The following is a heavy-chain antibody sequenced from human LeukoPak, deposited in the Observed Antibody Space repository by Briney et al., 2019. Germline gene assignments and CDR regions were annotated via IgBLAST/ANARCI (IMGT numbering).Heavy chain of an antibody. J-gene: IGHJ6*03. CDR3: ARDRDARYYYYYYMDV. D-gene: IGHD6-6*01. Sequence: GASVKVSCKASGYTFTSYGISWVRQAPGQGLEWMGWISAYNGNTNYAQKLQGRVTMTTDTSTSTAYMELRSLRSDDTAVYYCARDRDARYYYYYYMDVWGKGTTVTVSS. CDR1: GYTFTSYG. CDR2: ISAYNGNT. V-gene: IGHV1-18*01.